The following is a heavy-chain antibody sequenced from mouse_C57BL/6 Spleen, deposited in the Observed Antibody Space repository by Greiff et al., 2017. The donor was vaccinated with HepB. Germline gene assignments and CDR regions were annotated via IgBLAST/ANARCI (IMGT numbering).Heavy chain of an antibody. V-gene: IGHV1-15*01. D-gene: IGHD1-1*01. CDR3: TRPDYGSSPWFAY. CDR2: IDPETGGT. J-gene: IGHJ3*01. CDR1: GYTFTDYE. Sequence: VKLMESGAELVRPGASVTLSCKASGYTFTDYEMHWVKQTPVHGLEWIGAIDPETGGTAYNQKFKGKAILTADKSSSTAYMELRSLTSEDSAVYYCTRPDYGSSPWFAYWGQGTLVTVSA.